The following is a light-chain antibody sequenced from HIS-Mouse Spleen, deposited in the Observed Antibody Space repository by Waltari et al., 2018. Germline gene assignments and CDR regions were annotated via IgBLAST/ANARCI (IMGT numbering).Light chain of an antibody. CDR1: QSVSSY. Sequence: EIVLTQSPATLSLSPGKGATLSCSASQSVSSYLAWYQQKPGQAPRLLIYDASNRATGIPARFSGSGSGTDFTLTISSLEPEDFAVYYCQQRSNWLTFGGGTKVEIK. V-gene: IGKV3-11*01. CDR3: QQRSNWLT. J-gene: IGKJ4*01. CDR2: DAS.